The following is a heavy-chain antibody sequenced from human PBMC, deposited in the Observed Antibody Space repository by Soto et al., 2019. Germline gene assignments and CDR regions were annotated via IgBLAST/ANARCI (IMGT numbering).Heavy chain of an antibody. CDR3: AKDSRIXFFGVVTESGELYWIDP. D-gene: IGHD3-3*01. J-gene: IGHJ5*02. Sequence: GGSVRLSCSASGFRLSYYAMSWVGQAPGEGLEWVSGTSGRGGNTFYADSVKGRFTIARDNSKNTMYLLMNSLRVEDTAAYYCAKDSRIXFFGVVTESGELYWIDPWGQGTLVTVSS. CDR2: TSGRGGNT. V-gene: IGHV3-23*01. CDR1: GFRLSYYA.